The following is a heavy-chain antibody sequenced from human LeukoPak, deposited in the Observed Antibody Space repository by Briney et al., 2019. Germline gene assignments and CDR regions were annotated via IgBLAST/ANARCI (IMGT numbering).Heavy chain of an antibody. D-gene: IGHD6-13*01. CDR2: INHSGST. CDR1: GGSFSGYY. CDR3: ARTISGSTYVIDY. J-gene: IGHJ4*02. Sequence: SETLSLTCAVYGGSFSGYYWSWIRQPPGKGLEWIGEINHSGSTNYNPSLRSRVTISVDTSKNQFSLKLSSVTAADTAVYYCARTISGSTYVIDYWGQGTLVTVSS. V-gene: IGHV4-34*01.